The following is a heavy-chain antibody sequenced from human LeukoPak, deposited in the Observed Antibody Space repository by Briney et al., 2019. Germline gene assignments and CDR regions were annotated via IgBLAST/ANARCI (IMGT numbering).Heavy chain of an antibody. D-gene: IGHD1-26*01. Sequence: PGGSLRLSCAASGFTFSSYAMRWVRQAPGKGPEYVSLISSNGGTTYYADSVKGRFTISRDNSKNTLNLQMSSHRAEDTAGYCPVNAVRKWELHVSTDYWGQG. V-gene: IGHV3-64D*06. CDR2: ISSNGGTT. J-gene: IGHJ4*02. CDR1: GFTFSSYA. CDR3: VNAVRKWELHVSTDY.